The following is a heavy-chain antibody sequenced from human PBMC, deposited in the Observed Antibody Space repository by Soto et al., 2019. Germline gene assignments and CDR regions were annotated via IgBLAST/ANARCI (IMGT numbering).Heavy chain of an antibody. Sequence: LVKVSCKASGYTFRGYYIHWVRQAPGQGLEWMGWINPNTGGTNYAQKFQGRVTLTRDTSISTAFMDLNSLRSDDTAVYYCARPGAGAAGIFAWFDPWGQGTLVTASS. J-gene: IGHJ5*02. CDR3: ARPGAGAAGIFAWFDP. CDR1: GYTFRGYY. D-gene: IGHD6-13*01. CDR2: INPNTGGT. V-gene: IGHV1-2*02.